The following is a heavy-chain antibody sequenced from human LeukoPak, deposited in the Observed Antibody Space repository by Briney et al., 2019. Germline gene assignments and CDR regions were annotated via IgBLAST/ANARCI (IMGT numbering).Heavy chain of an antibody. D-gene: IGHD1-26*01. CDR3: AGVSGSYIYYFDS. J-gene: IGHJ4*02. CDR2: IHYIGST. V-gene: IGHV4-39*01. Sequence: PSETLSLTCTVSGGSIASPNYYWGWIRQPPGKGLEWIGNIHYIGSTYYNPSLKGRATISVDTSKNQISLRLSSVTAADTAVYYCAGVSGSYIYYFDSWGQGTLVTVSS. CDR1: GGSIASPNYY.